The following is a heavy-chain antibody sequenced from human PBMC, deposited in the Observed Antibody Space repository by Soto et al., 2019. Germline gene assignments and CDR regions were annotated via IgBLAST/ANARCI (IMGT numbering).Heavy chain of an antibody. J-gene: IGHJ4*01. CDR3: AIAMAGKWHPFDY. CDR1: GGTFSSYA. CDR2: IIPIFGTA. V-gene: IGHV1-69*13. Sequence: ASVKVSCKASGGTFSSYAISWVRQAPGQGLEWMGGIIPIFGTANYAQKFQGRVTITADDSKSTAYLEMGSLRSEDTAVYYCAIAMAGKWHPFDYWGHGTLVTVSS. D-gene: IGHD6-19*01.